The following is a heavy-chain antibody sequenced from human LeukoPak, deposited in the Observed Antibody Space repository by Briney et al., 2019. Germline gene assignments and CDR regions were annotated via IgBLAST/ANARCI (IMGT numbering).Heavy chain of an antibody. CDR1: GDSISGGGYY. Sequence: SQTLSLTCSVSGDSISGGGYYWSWIRQHPGKGLEWIGYIYYSGSTSYNPSLKSRVTISVDTSKNQFSLKLSSVTAADTAVYYCASMYYDFWSGYDYWGQGTLVTVSS. CDR3: ASMYYDFWSGYDY. V-gene: IGHV4-31*03. CDR2: IYYSGST. D-gene: IGHD3-3*01. J-gene: IGHJ4*02.